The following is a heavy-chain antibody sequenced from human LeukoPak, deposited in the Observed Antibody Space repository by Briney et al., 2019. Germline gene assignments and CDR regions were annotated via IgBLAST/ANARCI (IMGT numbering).Heavy chain of an antibody. CDR3: ARGRLWFGGLSFDI. CDR2: IYYSGST. V-gene: IGHV4-59*01. CDR1: GGSISSYY. D-gene: IGHD3-10*01. Sequence: SETLSLTCTVSGGSISSYYWTWIRQPPGKGLEWIGYIYYSGSTNYNPSLKSRVTISVDTSKNQFSLKLTSVTAADTAVYYCARGRLWFGGLSFDIWGPRDDGHRLF. J-gene: IGHJ3*02.